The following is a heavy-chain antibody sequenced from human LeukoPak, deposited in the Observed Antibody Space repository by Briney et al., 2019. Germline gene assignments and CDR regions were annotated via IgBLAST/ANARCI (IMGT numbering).Heavy chain of an antibody. CDR3: AKVFGRGYCSSTSCPLGY. Sequence: PGGSLRLSCAASGFTFSSYGMHWVRQAPSKGLEWVAFIRYDGGNKYYADSVKGRFTISRDNSKNTLYLQMNSLRAEDTAVYYCAKVFGRGYCSSTSCPLGYWGQGTLVTVSS. V-gene: IGHV3-30*02. CDR2: IRYDGGNK. J-gene: IGHJ4*02. CDR1: GFTFSSYG. D-gene: IGHD2-2*01.